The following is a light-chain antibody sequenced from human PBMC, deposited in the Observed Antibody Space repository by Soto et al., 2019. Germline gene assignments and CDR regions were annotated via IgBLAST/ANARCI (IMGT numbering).Light chain of an antibody. CDR2: LDSDGSH. CDR3: QTRGTGIHVV. CDR1: SGHSSYA. J-gene: IGLJ2*01. Sequence: QLVRTQSPSASASLGASVKLTCTLSSGHSSYAIAWHQQQPEKGPRYLMKLDSDGSHTKGDAIPDRFSGSSSGAERYLTISSLQSEDEADYYCQTRGTGIHVVFGGGTKLTVL. V-gene: IGLV4-69*01.